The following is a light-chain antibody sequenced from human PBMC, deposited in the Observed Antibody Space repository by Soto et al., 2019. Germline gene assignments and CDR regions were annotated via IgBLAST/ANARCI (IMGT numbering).Light chain of an antibody. CDR3: QQYNNWPPT. J-gene: IGKJ5*01. CDR1: QSVSSN. V-gene: IGKV3-15*01. Sequence: EMLMTQSPATLSVSPGERATLSCRASQSVSSNVAWYQQNAGQAPRLLIRGASTRATGVPARFSGSGSGTEFTLSISSLQSEDFAVYYCQQYNNWPPTFGQGTRLEIK. CDR2: GAS.